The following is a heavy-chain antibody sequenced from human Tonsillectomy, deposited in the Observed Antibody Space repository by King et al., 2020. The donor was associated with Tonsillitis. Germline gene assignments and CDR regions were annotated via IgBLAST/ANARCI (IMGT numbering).Heavy chain of an antibody. J-gene: IGHJ2*01. V-gene: IGHV4-38-2*01. D-gene: IGHD3-22*01. CDR2: FYHSGTT. CDR3: AKELNYYDSSHRYFDL. Sequence: VQLQESGPGLVKPSETLSLTCAVSGYSISGGYYWGWIRQPPGKGLEWIGSFYHSGTTYYNPSLKSRVTISVDTSRNQFSLKLSSVTAADTAVYYCAKELNYYDSSHRYFDLWGRGTLVTVSS. CDR1: GYSISGGYY.